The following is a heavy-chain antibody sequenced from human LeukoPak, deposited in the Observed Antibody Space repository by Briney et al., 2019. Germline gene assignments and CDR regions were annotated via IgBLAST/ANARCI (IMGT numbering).Heavy chain of an antibody. CDR3: ARGDSTIFGVVIRRSDY. D-gene: IGHD3-3*01. CDR1: GFTFSSYE. V-gene: IGHV3-48*03. Sequence: PGGSLRLSCAASGFTFSSYEMNWVRQAPGKGLEWVSYISSSGSTIYYADSVKGRFTISRDNAKNSLYLQMNSLRAEDTAVYYCARGDSTIFGVVIRRSDYWGQGTLVTVSS. J-gene: IGHJ4*02. CDR2: ISSSGSTI.